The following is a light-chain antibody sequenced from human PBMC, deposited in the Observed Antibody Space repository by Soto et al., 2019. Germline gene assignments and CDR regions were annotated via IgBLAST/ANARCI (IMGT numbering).Light chain of an antibody. CDR1: RSISVY. V-gene: IGKV1-39*01. Sequence: DIQMTQSPSSLSVSIGDRVTITCRSSRSISVYINWYQKKSGTPPKLLMYAASNLQSGVPSRFSGRGSGTDFTLTISSLQPEDFASYYCQQTYRIPYTFGQGTKVEI. CDR3: QQTYRIPYT. J-gene: IGKJ2*01. CDR2: AAS.